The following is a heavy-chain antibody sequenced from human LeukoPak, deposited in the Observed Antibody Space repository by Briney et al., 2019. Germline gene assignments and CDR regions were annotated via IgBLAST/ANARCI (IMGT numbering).Heavy chain of an antibody. V-gene: IGHV3-23*01. D-gene: IGHD3/OR15-3a*01. CDR1: GFTFSSYA. CDR2: ISGSGGST. CDR3: AKDPMTFPSAHAPADGMDV. Sequence: PGGSLRLSCAASGFTFSSYAMSWVRQAPGKGLEWVSAISGSGGSTYYADSVKGRFTISRDNSKNTLYLQMNSLRAEDTAVYYCAKDPMTFPSAHAPADGMDVWGQGTTVTVSS. J-gene: IGHJ6*02.